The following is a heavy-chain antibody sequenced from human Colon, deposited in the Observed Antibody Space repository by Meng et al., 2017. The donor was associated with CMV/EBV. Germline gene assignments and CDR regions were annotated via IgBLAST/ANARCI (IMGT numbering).Heavy chain of an antibody. D-gene: IGHD3-22*01. V-gene: IGHV3-11*04. CDR3: ARAGYYDGSGPDY. J-gene: IGHJ4*02. CDR1: GFTFRDYY. CDR2: MSGSSRTI. Sequence: CVGSGFTFRDYYMSWIRQAPGKGLEWISYMSGSSRTIYYADSVQGRFSISRDNAKDSLYLQMTNLTAEDTAVYYCARAGYYDGSGPDYWGQGTLVTVSS.